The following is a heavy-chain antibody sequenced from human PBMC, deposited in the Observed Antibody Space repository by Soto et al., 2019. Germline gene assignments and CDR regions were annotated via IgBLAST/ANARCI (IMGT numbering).Heavy chain of an antibody. CDR2: IYYSGST. D-gene: IGHD3-10*01. V-gene: IGHV4-30-4*01. Sequence: SSETLSLTCTVSGGSISSGDYYWSWIRQPPGKGLEWIGYIYYSGSTYYNPSLKSRVTISVDTSKNQFSLKLSSVTAADTAVYYCARQEYYGSGSCYWGQGTLVTVSS. CDR3: ARQEYYGSGSCY. J-gene: IGHJ4*02. CDR1: GGSISSGDYY.